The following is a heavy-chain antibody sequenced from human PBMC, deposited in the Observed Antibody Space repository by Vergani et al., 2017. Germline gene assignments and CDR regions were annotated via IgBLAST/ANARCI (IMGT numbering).Heavy chain of an antibody. D-gene: IGHD3-16*02. CDR2: IIPIFGTA. CDR1: GGTFSSYA. J-gene: IGHJ4*02. Sequence: QVQLVQSGAEVKKPGSSVKVSCKASGGTFSSYAISWVRQAPGQGLEWIGGIIPIFGTANYAQKFQGRVTITADESTSTAYMELSSLRSEDTAVYYCARSPAYDYVWESYRFDYWGQGTLVTVSS. CDR3: ARSPAYDYVWESYRFDY. V-gene: IGHV1-69*01.